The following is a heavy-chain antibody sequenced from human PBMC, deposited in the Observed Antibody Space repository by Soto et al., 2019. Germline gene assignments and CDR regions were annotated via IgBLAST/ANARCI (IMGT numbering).Heavy chain of an antibody. D-gene: IGHD5-18*01. J-gene: IGHJ6*02. Sequence: ASVKVSCKASGCTFSSYAISWVRQAPGQVLEWMGGIIPIFGTANYAQKFQGRVTITADKSTSTAYMELSSLRSEDTAVYYCACGYSYGGDYYYYGMDVWGQGTTVTVSS. V-gene: IGHV1-69*06. CDR2: IIPIFGTA. CDR3: ACGYSYGGDYYYYGMDV. CDR1: GCTFSSYA.